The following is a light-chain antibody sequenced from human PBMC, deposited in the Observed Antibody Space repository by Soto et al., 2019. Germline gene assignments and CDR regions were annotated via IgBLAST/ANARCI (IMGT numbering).Light chain of an antibody. CDR3: QQYNNWPALT. CDR2: GAS. CDR1: QSVSRN. V-gene: IGKV3-15*01. Sequence: ETVLTPSPATLSVSPVERVTLFCRASQSVSRNLAWHQQKPGQAPRLLIYGASTRATGIPARFSGSGSGTEFTLTISSLQSEDFAVYYCQQYNNWPALTFGGGTKVDIK. J-gene: IGKJ4*01.